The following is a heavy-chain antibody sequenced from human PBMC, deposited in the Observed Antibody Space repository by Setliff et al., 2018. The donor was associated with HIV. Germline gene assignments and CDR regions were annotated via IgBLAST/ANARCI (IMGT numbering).Heavy chain of an antibody. D-gene: IGHD3-16*01. CDR2: IYASDYT. CDR1: GASNKNKSDY. J-gene: IGHJ4*02. CDR3: ARARGSLGYINTFDL. Sequence: KTSETLSLTCTVSGASNKNKSDYWRWIRPPAGKGLEWIGHIYASDYTNYKPSLESRVTISIDTSKNQFSLNLNSVTAADTAVYYCARARGSLGYINTFDLWGQGSLVTVSS. V-gene: IGHV4-61*09.